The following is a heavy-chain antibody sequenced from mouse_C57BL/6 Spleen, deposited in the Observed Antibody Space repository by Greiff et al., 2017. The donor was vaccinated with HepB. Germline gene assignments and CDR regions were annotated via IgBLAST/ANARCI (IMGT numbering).Heavy chain of an antibody. V-gene: IGHV1-62-2*01. J-gene: IGHJ2*01. CDR3: ARHEADYDYDPLYFDY. CDR1: GYTFTEYT. CDR2: FYPGSGSI. Sequence: QVQLQQSGAELVKPGASVKLSCKASGYTFTEYTIHWVKQRSGQGLEWIGWFYPGSGSIKYNEKFKDKATLTADKSSSTVYMELSRLTSEDSAVYFCARHEADYDYDPLYFDYWGQGTTLTVSS. D-gene: IGHD2-4*01.